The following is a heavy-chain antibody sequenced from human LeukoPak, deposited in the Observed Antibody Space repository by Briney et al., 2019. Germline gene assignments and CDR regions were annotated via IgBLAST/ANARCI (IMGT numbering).Heavy chain of an antibody. J-gene: IGHJ4*02. D-gene: IGHD2-2*03. V-gene: IGHV4-59*08. CDR1: GGSISSYY. Sequence: PSETLSLTCTVSGGSISSYYWSWIRQPPGKGLEWIGYIYYSGSTNYNPSLKSRVTISVDTSKNQFSLKLSSVTAADTAVYYCARHSRLDKSSLSWADYWGQGTLVTVSA. CDR2: IYYSGST. CDR3: ARHSRLDKSSLSWADY.